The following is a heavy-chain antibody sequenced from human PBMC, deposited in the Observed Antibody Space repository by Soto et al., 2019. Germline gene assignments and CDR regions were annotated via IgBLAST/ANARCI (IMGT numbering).Heavy chain of an antibody. V-gene: IGHV3-30*18. CDR2: ISHHGNSH. CDR3: VKDAGTGEFLEWRTLSL. D-gene: IGHD3-3*01. J-gene: IGHJ2*01. Sequence: QVQLVESGGGVVQPGRSLRLSCAASGLTFSDYGMHWVRQAPGKGLEWVAVISHHGNSHYYADSVKCRFTISRDNSKNTLYLQMNSLRAEDTAVYFCVKDAGTGEFLEWRTLSLWGRGILVTVSS. CDR1: GLTFSDYG.